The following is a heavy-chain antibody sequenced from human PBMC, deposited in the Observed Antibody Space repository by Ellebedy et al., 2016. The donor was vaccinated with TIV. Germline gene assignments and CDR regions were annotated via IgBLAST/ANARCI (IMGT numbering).Heavy chain of an antibody. J-gene: IGHJ4*02. CDR3: ASGSSGGSSY. D-gene: IGHD2-15*01. CDR1: GVSISSYY. CDR2: IHYSGST. V-gene: IGHV4-59*01. Sequence: MPSETLSLTCTVSGVSISSYYWSWIRPPPEKGLEWLGYIHYSGSTNYNHPLMIRVTISVDTSKNQFPLKLNSVTAADTAVYFCASGSSGGSSYWGQGTLVTVSS.